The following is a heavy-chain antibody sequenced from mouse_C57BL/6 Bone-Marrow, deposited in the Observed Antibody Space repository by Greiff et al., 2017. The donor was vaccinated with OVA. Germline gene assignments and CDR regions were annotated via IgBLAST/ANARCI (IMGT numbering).Heavy chain of an antibody. J-gene: IGHJ4*01. Sequence: EVMLVESGGGLVQSGRSLRLSCATSGFTFSDFYMEWVRQAPGKGLEWIAASRHKANDYTTEYSASVKGRFIVSRDTSQSILYLQMKALRAEDTAIYYCARDRRGSDVDYAMDYWGQGTSVTVSS. CDR3: ARDRRGSDVDYAMDY. CDR1: GFTFSDFY. CDR2: SRHKANDYTT. V-gene: IGHV7-1*01. D-gene: IGHD1-1*02.